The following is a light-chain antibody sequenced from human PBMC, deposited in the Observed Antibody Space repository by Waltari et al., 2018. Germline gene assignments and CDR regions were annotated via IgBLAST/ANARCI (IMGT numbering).Light chain of an antibody. V-gene: IGLV2-14*03. J-gene: IGLJ1*01. CDR1: SSDVGGGYNY. CDR2: DVS. Sequence: QSALTQPASVSGSPGQSITISCTGTSSDVGGGYNYVSWYQQHPGKAPKLMIYDVSSRPSGVSNRFSGSKSGNTASLTISGLQAKDEAAYYSSSYTSSDTYVFGTGTQVTVL. CDR3: SSYTSSDTYV.